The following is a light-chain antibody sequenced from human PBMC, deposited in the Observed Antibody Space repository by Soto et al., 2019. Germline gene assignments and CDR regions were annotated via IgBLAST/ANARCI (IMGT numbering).Light chain of an antibody. Sequence: QSVLTQPPSASGTPGQRVTISCSGSSSNIGSKTVNWYQQLPGTAPKLLMYNNNQRPSGVPDRFSGSKSGTSASLAISGPQSEDEADYYCAAWDDSLNDVLFGGGTKLTVL. CDR2: NNN. J-gene: IGLJ2*01. CDR3: AAWDDSLNDVL. CDR1: SSNIGSKT. V-gene: IGLV1-44*01.